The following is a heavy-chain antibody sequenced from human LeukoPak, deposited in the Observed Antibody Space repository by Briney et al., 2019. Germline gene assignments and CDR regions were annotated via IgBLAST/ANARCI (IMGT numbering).Heavy chain of an antibody. Sequence: ASVKVSFKASGYTFTSYGISWVRQAPGQGLEWMGWLSAYNGNTNYAQKLQGRVTMTTDTSTSTAYMELRSLRSDDTAVYYCARDLCSSTSCYPTDYYYYGMDVWGQGTTVTVSS. CDR3: ARDLCSSTSCYPTDYYYYGMDV. CDR1: GYTFTSYG. V-gene: IGHV1-18*01. D-gene: IGHD2-2*01. J-gene: IGHJ6*02. CDR2: LSAYNGNT.